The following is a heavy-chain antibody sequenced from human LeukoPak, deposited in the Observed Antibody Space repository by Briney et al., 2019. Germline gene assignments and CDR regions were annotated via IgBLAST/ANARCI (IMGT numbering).Heavy chain of an antibody. CDR2: MSGSDGST. D-gene: IGHD2-15*01. J-gene: IGHJ3*02. Sequence: PGGSLRLSCAASGFTFSSYAMSWVRQAPGQGLEWVSAMSGSDGSTYYADSVKGRFTISRDNSKNTLYLQMNSLRAEDTAVYYCAKPEGEVVTPYDAFDIWGQGTMVTSSS. V-gene: IGHV3-23*01. CDR1: GFTFSSYA. CDR3: AKPEGEVVTPYDAFDI.